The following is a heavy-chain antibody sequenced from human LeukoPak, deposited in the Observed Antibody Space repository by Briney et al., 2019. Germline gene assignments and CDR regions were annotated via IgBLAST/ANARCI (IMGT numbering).Heavy chain of an antibody. J-gene: IGHJ3*02. CDR2: IWYDGSNK. CDR1: GFTFSGYG. V-gene: IGHV3-33*01. Sequence: GGSLRLSCAASGFTFSGYGMHWVRQAPGKGLEWVAVIWYDGSNKYYADSVKGRVTISRDNSNNTLYLQMNSLRAEDTAVYYCARGPLGYCSGGSCYSPHDAFDIWGQGTMVTVSS. D-gene: IGHD2-15*01. CDR3: ARGPLGYCSGGSCYSPHDAFDI.